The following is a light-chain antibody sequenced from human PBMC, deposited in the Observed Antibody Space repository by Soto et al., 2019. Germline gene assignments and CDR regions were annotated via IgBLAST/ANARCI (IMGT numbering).Light chain of an antibody. CDR3: LQAPHSLPYT. CDR2: KVS. Sequence: DVVMTQTPLSSPVPLGQPASISCRSSQSLEHSDGNTYLNWLHQRPGQPPRLLIYKVSHRFSGVPHTFLGRAAWTDFTPKISSVEPEDVRIYYSLQAPHSLPYTFGPGPKLQIK. CDR1: QSLEHSDGNTY. V-gene: IGKV2-24*01. J-gene: IGKJ2*01.